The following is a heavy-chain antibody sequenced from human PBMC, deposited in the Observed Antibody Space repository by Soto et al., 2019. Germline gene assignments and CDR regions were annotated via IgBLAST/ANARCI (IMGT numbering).Heavy chain of an antibody. D-gene: IGHD4-4*01. CDR3: ARALNYSNFDY. CDR2: IFPRDSDT. V-gene: IGHV5-51*01. Sequence: GESLKISCEVSGYNFMRHWIAWVRQMPGKGLEWMGTIFPRDSDTRYSPSFQGQVTISADKSINTAYVQWTSLEASDTAIYFCARALNYSNFDYWGQGTLVTVSS. J-gene: IGHJ4*02. CDR1: GYNFMRHW.